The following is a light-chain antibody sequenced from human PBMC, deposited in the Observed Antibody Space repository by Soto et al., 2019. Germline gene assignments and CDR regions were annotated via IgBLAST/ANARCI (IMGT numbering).Light chain of an antibody. V-gene: IGLV1-40*01. J-gene: IGLJ2*01. Sequence: QSVLTQPPSVSGAPGQRVTISCAGGSSSIGAGYDVHWYQQVPGTAPKLLIYGNFNRPSGVPDRFSGSKSGTSASLAITGIQAGDEADYYCQSYDSSLSGVVFGGGTKVTV. CDR1: SSSIGAGYD. CDR3: QSYDSSLSGVV. CDR2: GNF.